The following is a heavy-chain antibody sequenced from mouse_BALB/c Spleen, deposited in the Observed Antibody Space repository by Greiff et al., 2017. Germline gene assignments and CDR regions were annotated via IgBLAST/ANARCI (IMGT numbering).Heavy chain of an antibody. J-gene: IGHJ2*01. D-gene: IGHD1-2*01. CDR1: GFTFSSYG. Sequence: EVQGVESGGDLVKPGGSLKLSCAASGFTFSSYGMSWVRQTPDKRLEWVATFSSGGSYTYYPDSVKGRFTISRDNAKNTLYLQMSSLKSEDTAMYYCARRTTATGFDYWGQGTTLTVSS. CDR3: ARRTTATGFDY. CDR2: FSSGGSYT. V-gene: IGHV5-6*01.